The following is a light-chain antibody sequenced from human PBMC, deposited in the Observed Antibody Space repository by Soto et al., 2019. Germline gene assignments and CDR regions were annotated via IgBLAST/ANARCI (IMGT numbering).Light chain of an antibody. V-gene: IGKV1-39*01. CDR1: QSISSY. Sequence: DIQMTQSPSSLSASVGDRVTITCRASQSISSYLNWYQQKPGKAPKLLIYAASSLQSGVPSRFSGGGSGTDFTLTISSLQPEDFATYYCQQYNSYSPTFGQGTKV. CDR2: AAS. J-gene: IGKJ1*01. CDR3: QQYNSYSPT.